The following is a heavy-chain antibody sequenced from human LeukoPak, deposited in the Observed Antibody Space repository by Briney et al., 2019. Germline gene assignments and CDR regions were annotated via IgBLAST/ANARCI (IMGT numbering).Heavy chain of an antibody. CDR3: ACHLRWLQLRRYFVY. CDR1: GGSISTSNYY. D-gene: IGHD5-24*01. CDR2: IYYSGAI. V-gene: IGHV4-39*07. Sequence: SETLSLTCIVSGGSISTSNYYWGWIRQPPGKGKEWIGSIYYSGAIYYNPSLRRRVTISVATSKTQFSLKWSSVNLAARAENYCACHLRWLQLRRYFVYWGQGTLVTVSS. J-gene: IGHJ4*02.